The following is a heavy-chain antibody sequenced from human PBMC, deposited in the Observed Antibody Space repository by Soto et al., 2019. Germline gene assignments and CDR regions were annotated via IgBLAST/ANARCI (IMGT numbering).Heavy chain of an antibody. CDR2: IYSGGST. V-gene: IGHV3-53*02. CDR3: ARARVGCSSTSCYRGRDYYYGMDV. CDR1: GFTVSSNY. J-gene: IGHJ6*02. D-gene: IGHD2-2*01. Sequence: VQLVETGGGLIQPGGSLRLSCAASGFTVSSNYMSWVRQAPGKGLEWVSVIYSGGSTYYADSVKGRFTISRDNSKNTLYLQMNSLRAEDTAVYYCARARVGCSSTSCYRGRDYYYGMDVWGQGTTVTVSS.